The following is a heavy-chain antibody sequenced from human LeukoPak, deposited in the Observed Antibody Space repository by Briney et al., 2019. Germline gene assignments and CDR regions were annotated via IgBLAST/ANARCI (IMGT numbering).Heavy chain of an antibody. CDR3: AKDLIAYSYGYAGRSNFDY. V-gene: IGHV3-74*01. Sequence: PGGSLRLSCAASGFTFSSYWMHWVRQAPGKGLVWVSRINSDGSSTSYADSVKGHFTISRDNSKNTLYLQMNSLRAEDTAIYYCAKDLIAYSYGYAGRSNFDYWGQGTLVTVSS. D-gene: IGHD5-18*01. J-gene: IGHJ4*02. CDR2: INSDGSST. CDR1: GFTFSSYW.